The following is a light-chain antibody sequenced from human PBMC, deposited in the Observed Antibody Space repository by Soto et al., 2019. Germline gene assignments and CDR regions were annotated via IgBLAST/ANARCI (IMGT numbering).Light chain of an antibody. CDR2: RNT. CDR3: QSYDNSLTGWL. J-gene: IGLJ2*01. CDR1: RTNIGAGFD. V-gene: IGLV1-40*01. Sequence: QCVLTQPPSVSGAPGQRVTISCIGSRTNIGAGFDVHWYQQLPGTAPKVLIYRNTNRPSGVPDRFSGSKSGTSASLAITGLQAEDEADYYCQSYDNSLTGWLFGGGTKLTVL.